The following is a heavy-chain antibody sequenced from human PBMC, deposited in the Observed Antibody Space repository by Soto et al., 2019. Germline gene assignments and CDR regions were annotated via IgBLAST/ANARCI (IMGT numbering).Heavy chain of an antibody. CDR2: ISSSSSYI. CDR3: ARDQYYDFWSGYYRAYGMDV. D-gene: IGHD3-3*01. CDR1: GFTFSGYN. V-gene: IGHV3-21*01. Sequence: PGGSLRLSCAASGFTFSGYNMNWVRQAPGKGLEWVSSISSSSSYIYYADSVKGRFTISRDNAKNALYLQMNSLRVEDTAVYYSARDQYYDFWSGYYRAYGMDVWGQGTTVTVSS. J-gene: IGHJ6*02.